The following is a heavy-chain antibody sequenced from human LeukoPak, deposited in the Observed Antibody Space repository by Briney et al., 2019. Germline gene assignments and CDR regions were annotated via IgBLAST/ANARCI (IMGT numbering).Heavy chain of an antibody. Sequence: GGSLRLSCAVSGVTFSRNSMNWVRQAPGKGLEWVSSISTSSSYIYYADSVKGRFTISRDNAKNSLYLQMKSLRAEDTAVYYCARGAVDILTGYYTDYWGQGTLVTVSS. V-gene: IGHV3-21*06. D-gene: IGHD3-9*01. CDR2: ISTSSSYI. CDR1: GVTFSRNS. CDR3: ARGAVDILTGYYTDY. J-gene: IGHJ4*02.